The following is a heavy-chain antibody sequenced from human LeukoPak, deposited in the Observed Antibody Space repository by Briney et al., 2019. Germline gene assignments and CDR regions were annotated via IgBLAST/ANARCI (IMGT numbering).Heavy chain of an antibody. V-gene: IGHV3-7*01. J-gene: IGHJ1*01. CDR3: ATGFKATDDYFQD. CDR2: IKQDGSEK. Sequence: GGSLRLSCAASGFTFSSYWMSWVRQAPGKGLEWVANIKQDGSEKYYVDSVKGRFTISRDNAKNSVYLQMNSLRVEDTALYYCATGFKATDDYFQDWGQGTMVTVSS. D-gene: IGHD1-1*01. CDR1: GFTFSSYW.